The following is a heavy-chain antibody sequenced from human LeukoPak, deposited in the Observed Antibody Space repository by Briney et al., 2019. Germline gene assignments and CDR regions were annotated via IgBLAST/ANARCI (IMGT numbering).Heavy chain of an antibody. V-gene: IGHV3-7*01. J-gene: IGHJ1*01. CDR3: ATGFKATDDYFQD. CDR2: IKQDGSEK. Sequence: GGSLRLSCAASGFTFSSYWMSWVRQAPGKGLEWVANIKQDGSEKYYVDSVKGRFTISRDNAKNSVYLQMNSLRVEDTALYYCATGFKATDDYFQDWGQGTMVTVSS. D-gene: IGHD1-1*01. CDR1: GFTFSSYW.